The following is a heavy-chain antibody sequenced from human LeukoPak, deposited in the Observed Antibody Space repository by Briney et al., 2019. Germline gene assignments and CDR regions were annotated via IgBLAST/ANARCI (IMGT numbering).Heavy chain of an antibody. J-gene: IGHJ3*01. V-gene: IGHV3-23*01. CDR1: GFTFSNYA. Sequence: GGSLRLSCAVSGFTFSNYAMSWVRQAPGKGLEWVSAISGSGDRTYYADSLKGRFTISRDNSKNTLYPQMDSLRAEDTAVYYCAKWDWTMWGQGTMVTVSS. D-gene: IGHD3/OR15-3a*01. CDR2: ISGSGDRT. CDR3: AKWDWTM.